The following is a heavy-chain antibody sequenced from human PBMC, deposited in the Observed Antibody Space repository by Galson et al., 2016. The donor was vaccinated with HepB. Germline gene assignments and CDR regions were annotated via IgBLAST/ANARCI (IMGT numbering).Heavy chain of an antibody. J-gene: IGHJ3*01. Sequence: SLRLSCAASGFNFDEYAMHWVRQAPGKGLEWVSGLTWNSGRIAYADSVKGRFTISRDNAKTSLYLQLNSLRVEDTALYYCAKAFRNIFGATFDAFDDWGQGTMVTVSS. CDR2: LTWNSGRI. CDR3: AKAFRNIFGATFDAFDD. D-gene: IGHD1-26*01. V-gene: IGHV3-9*01. CDR1: GFNFDEYA.